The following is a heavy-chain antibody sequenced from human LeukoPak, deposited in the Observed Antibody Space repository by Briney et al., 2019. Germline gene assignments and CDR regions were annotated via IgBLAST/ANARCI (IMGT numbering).Heavy chain of an antibody. CDR1: GFSLSTSGMC. J-gene: IGHJ4*02. Sequence: SGPTLVKPTQTLTLTCTFSGFSLSTSGMCVSWIRQPPGKALEWLALIDWDDDKYYSTSLKTRLIISKDTSKNQVVLTMTNMDPVDTATYYCARMGGGCYSDLYYFDYWGQGTLVTVSS. V-gene: IGHV2-70*01. CDR3: ARMGGGCYSDLYYFDY. CDR2: IDWDDDK. D-gene: IGHD2-15*01.